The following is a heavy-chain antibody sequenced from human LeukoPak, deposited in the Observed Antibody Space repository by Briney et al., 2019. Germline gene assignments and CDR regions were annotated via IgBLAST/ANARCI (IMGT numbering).Heavy chain of an antibody. Sequence: SETLSLTCTVSGGSIGRSTYYWGWIRQPPGKGLEWIGSMYYSGSTYYNLSLKSRVTISVDTSKNQFSLKLSSVTAADTAVYYCARDLVKGDTVMVPSDAFDIWGQGTMVTVSS. CDR3: ARDLVKGDTVMVPSDAFDI. D-gene: IGHD5-18*01. V-gene: IGHV4-39*07. CDR1: GGSIGRSTYY. CDR2: MYYSGST. J-gene: IGHJ3*02.